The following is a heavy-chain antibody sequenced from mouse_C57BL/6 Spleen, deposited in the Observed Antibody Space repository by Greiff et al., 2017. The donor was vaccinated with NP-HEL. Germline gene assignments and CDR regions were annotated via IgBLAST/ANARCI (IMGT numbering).Heavy chain of an antibody. CDR3: ARGSNHWYFDV. V-gene: IGHV1-50*01. Sequence: QVQLQQPGAELVKPGASVKLSCKASGYTFTSYWMQWVKQRPGQGLEWIGEIDPSDSYTNYNQKFKGKATLTVDTSSSTAYMQLSSLTSEDSAVYYCARGSNHWYFDVWGTGTTVTVSS. CDR1: GYTFTSYW. J-gene: IGHJ1*03. D-gene: IGHD2-5*01. CDR2: IDPSDSYT.